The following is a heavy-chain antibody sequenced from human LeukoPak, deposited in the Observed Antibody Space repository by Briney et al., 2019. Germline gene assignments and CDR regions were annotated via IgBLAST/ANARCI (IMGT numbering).Heavy chain of an antibody. CDR1: GGSISSDH. V-gene: IGHV4-59*01. CDR3: ARKNDFDI. J-gene: IGHJ3*02. D-gene: IGHD2/OR15-2a*01. Sequence: SETPDLTCTVSGGSISSDHWNWIRQPPGKGLEWIGCIYYSGSTYYNPSLKSRVTISVDMSKSQFSLRLTSVTAADTAVYYCARKNDFDIWGQGTWVTVSS. CDR2: IYYSGST.